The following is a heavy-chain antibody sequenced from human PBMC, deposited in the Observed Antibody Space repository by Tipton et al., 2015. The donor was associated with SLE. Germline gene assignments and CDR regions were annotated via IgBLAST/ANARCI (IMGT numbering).Heavy chain of an antibody. CDR2: INHIGGT. CDR3: ARQGFEV. V-gene: IGHV4-34*01. Sequence: LRLSCAVYGGSFSDYNWSWVRQPPGKGLEWIGEINHIGGTNYSPSLESRVSISVDTSKRRFSLNLYSMTAADTALYYCARQGFEVWGQGTLVTVSS. J-gene: IGHJ4*02. CDR1: GGSFSDYN.